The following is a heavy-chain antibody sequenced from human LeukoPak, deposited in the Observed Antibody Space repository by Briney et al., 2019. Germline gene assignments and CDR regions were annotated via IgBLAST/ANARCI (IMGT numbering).Heavy chain of an antibody. Sequence: GGSLRLSCTASGFNFSDCDMKWFRQAPGKARQWVSSISYMGDHRYYADSAKGRFTISRDNAKNSLYLQMDNLRADDTAVYSCGKAFPPLRVAAAGDYWGQGTLVTVSS. V-gene: IGHV3-21*06. CDR2: ISYMGDHR. CDR1: GFNFSDCD. J-gene: IGHJ4*02. CDR3: GKAFPPLRVAAAGDY. D-gene: IGHD6-25*01.